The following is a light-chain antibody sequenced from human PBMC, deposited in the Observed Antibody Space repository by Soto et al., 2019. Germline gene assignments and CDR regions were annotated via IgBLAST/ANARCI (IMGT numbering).Light chain of an antibody. CDR1: QSPNNW. V-gene: IGKV1-5*01. CDR3: QQYYRYPVT. J-gene: IGKJ2*01. Sequence: DSQLTQYPSTLSASVGERVTITCRASQSPNNWMAWYQQKSGKAPKLLIYDVSTLASGVPSRFSGSVSGTECALTISSLQPDDYATYYCQQYYRYPVTFGQGTKVEVK. CDR2: DVS.